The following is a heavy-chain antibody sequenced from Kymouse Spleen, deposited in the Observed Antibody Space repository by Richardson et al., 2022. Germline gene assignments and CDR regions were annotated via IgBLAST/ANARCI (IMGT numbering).Heavy chain of an antibody. J-gene: IGHJ6*02. D-gene: IGHD6-13*01. CDR2: ISYDGSNK. Sequence: QVQLVESGGGVVQPGRSLRLSCAASGFTFSSYGMHWVRQAPGKGLEWVAVISYDGSNKYYADSVKGRFTISRDNSKNTLYLQMNSLRAEDTAVYYCAKDHSSRRDYYYGMDVWGQGTTVTVSS. CDR1: GFTFSSYG. V-gene: IGHV3-30*18. CDR3: AKDHSSRRDYYYGMDV.